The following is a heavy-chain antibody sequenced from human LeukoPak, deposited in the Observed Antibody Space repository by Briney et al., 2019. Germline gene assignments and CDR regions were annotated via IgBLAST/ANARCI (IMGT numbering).Heavy chain of an antibody. V-gene: IGHV1-2*04. J-gene: IGHJ6*02. CDR2: INPNSGGT. Sequence: ASVKVSCKASGYTFTGYYMHWVRQAPGQGLEWMGWINPNSGGTDYAQKFQGWVTMTRDTSISTAYMELSRLRSDDTAVYYCAREGVGIAARPSPDNYYYYGMDVWDQGTTVTVSS. CDR1: GYTFTGYY. D-gene: IGHD6-6*01. CDR3: AREGVGIAARPSPDNYYYYGMDV.